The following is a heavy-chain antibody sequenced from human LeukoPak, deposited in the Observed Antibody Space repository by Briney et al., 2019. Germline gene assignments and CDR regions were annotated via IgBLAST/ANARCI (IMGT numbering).Heavy chain of an antibody. CDR2: IWYDGSNK. Sequence: GGSLRLSCAASGFTFSSYGMHWVRQAPGKGLEWVAVIWYDGSNKYYADSVKGRFTISRDNSKNTLYLQMNSLRAEDTAVYYCARAHYYDSSGYYPYLDYWGQGTLVTVSS. CDR1: GFTFSSYG. J-gene: IGHJ4*02. D-gene: IGHD3-22*01. CDR3: ARAHYYDSSGYYPYLDY. V-gene: IGHV3-33*01.